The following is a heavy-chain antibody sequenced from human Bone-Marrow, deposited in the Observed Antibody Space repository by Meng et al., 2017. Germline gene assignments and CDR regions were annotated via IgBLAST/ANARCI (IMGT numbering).Heavy chain of an antibody. CDR3: ASTPTYYYGSGSYYYFDY. J-gene: IGHJ4*02. D-gene: IGHD3-10*01. V-gene: IGHV4-59*01. Sequence: SETLSLTCTVSGGSISSYYWSWIRQPPGKGLERIGYIYYSGSTNYNPSLKSRVTISIDTSKNQFSLKLSSVTAADTALYYCASTPTYYYGSGSYYYFDYWGQGTLVTVSS. CDR2: IYYSGST. CDR1: GGSISSYY.